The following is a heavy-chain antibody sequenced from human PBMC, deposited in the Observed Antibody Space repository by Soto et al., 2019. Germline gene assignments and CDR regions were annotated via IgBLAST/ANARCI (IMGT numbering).Heavy chain of an antibody. J-gene: IGHJ4*02. V-gene: IGHV3-23*01. Sequence: GSLRLSCAASGFIFSSYVMNWVRQAPGKGLEWVSAISGSSDSTFYADSMKGRFTISRENAKNSLYLQMNSLRAGDTAVYYCARSYSYGYYDYWGQGTLVTVSS. D-gene: IGHD5-18*01. CDR2: ISGSSDST. CDR1: GFIFSSYV. CDR3: ARSYSYGYYDY.